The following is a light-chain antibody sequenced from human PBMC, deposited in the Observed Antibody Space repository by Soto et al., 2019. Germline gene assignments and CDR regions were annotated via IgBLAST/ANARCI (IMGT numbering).Light chain of an antibody. V-gene: IGKV1-27*01. CDR1: QDISDH. CDR3: QKYNRAPRT. J-gene: IGKJ1*01. Sequence: DFQMTQSPSSLSASVGDRVTITCRASQDISDHLAWYQHKPAKVPKLLIYEASTLQSGVPSRFSGGGSGTDFTRTISSLQPEDVATYYCQKYNRAPRTFGQGTKVELK. CDR2: EAS.